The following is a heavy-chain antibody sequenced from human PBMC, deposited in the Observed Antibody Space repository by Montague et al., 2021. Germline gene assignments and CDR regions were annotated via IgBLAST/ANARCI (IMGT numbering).Heavy chain of an antibody. D-gene: IGHD5-24*01. CDR3: ASSSRGTWLQSYLGY. J-gene: IGHJ4*02. V-gene: IGHV4-39*01. Sequence: SETLSLTCTVSGGSISSSSYYWGWIRQPPGKGLEWIGSIYYSGSTYYNPSLKSRVTISVDTSKNQFSLKLSSVTAADTAVYCCASSSRGTWLQSYLGYWGQGTLVTVSS. CDR1: GGSISSSSYY. CDR2: IYYSGST.